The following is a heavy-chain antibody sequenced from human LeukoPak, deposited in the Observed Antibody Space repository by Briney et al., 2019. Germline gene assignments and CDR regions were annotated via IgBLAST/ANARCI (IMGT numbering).Heavy chain of an antibody. CDR1: GFTFSTYA. V-gene: IGHV3-23*01. CDR2: ISGSGGST. CDR3: AKGLPMDV. Sequence: GGSLSLSCAASGFTFSTYAMGRVRKAPGKGLEWVSGISGSGGSTYYADSVKGRSTISRDNSKNTLYLQMNSLRAEDTAVYYCAKGLPMDVWGQGTTVTVSS. J-gene: IGHJ6*02.